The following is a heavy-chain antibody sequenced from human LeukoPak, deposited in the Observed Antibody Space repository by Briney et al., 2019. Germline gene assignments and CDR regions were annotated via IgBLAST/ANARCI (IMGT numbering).Heavy chain of an antibody. V-gene: IGHV3-30*02. CDR2: IRYDGSNK. Sequence: GGSLRLSCAASGFTFSSYGMHWVRQAPGKGLEWVAFIRYDGSNKYYADSVKGRFTISRDNSKNTLYLQMNSLRAEDTAVYYCAKDVAYYYDSSAASDYWGQGTLVTVSS. J-gene: IGHJ4*02. D-gene: IGHD3-22*01. CDR1: GFTFSSYG. CDR3: AKDVAYYYDSSAASDY.